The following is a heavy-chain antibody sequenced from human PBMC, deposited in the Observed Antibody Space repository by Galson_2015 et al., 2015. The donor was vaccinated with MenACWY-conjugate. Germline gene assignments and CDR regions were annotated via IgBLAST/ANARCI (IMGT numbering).Heavy chain of an antibody. CDR1: GLTFSSYA. CDR3: ARGGIGAFDY. V-gene: IGHV3-23*01. Sequence: SLRLSCAASGLTFSSYAMSWVRQAPGKGLEWVSAISGSGDGTYYAGSVKGRFIISRDNSKNTVYLQMNSLRAEDTAVYYCARGGIGAFDYWAQGTLVTVSS. D-gene: IGHD3-16*01. J-gene: IGHJ4*02. CDR2: ISGSGDGT.